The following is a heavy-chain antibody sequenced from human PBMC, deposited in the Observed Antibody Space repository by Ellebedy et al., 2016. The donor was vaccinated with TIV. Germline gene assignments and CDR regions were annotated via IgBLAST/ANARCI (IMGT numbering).Heavy chain of an antibody. J-gene: IGHJ5*01. CDR1: GFTFRNYG. V-gene: IGHV3-23*01. CDR2: IGGSGEST. D-gene: IGHD2-15*01. Sequence: GGSLRLXXAASGFTFRNYGMHWVRQAPGKGLEWVSGIGGSGESTFYADSVKGRFTISRDNSKNRLYLRMNSLRAEDTATYFCAKGVVVAPGPTLNWFDSWGQGALVTVSS. CDR3: AKGVVVAPGPTLNWFDS.